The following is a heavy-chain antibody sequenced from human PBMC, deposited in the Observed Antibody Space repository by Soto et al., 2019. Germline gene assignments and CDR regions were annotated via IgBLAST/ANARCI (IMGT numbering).Heavy chain of an antibody. Sequence: QVQLQESGPGLVKTSETLSLTCTVSGGSVSSGDYYWTWIRQPPGKALEWIGYIYKTGSPYNNPSLESRIAISLDRSKNQFSLRLNSVTAADTAVYYCARARGSNSVMSSTFDYWGQGTLVAVSS. V-gene: IGHV4-30-4*01. D-gene: IGHD3-16*01. CDR1: GGSVSSGDYY. J-gene: IGHJ4*02. CDR3: ARARGSNSVMSSTFDY. CDR2: IYKTGSP.